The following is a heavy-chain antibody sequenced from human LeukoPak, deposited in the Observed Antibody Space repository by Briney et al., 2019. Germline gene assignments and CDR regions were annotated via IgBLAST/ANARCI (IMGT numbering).Heavy chain of an antibody. Sequence: GGSLRLSCAASGFTFNIYAMSWVRQAPGKGLEWVSGISGSGGNTNYADSVKGRFTISRDNSKNTLYLQMNSLRAEDTAVYYCARVRSNYAEDYFDYWGQGTLVTVSS. J-gene: IGHJ4*02. CDR3: ARVRSNYAEDYFDY. D-gene: IGHD4-11*01. CDR2: ISGSGGNT. CDR1: GFTFNIYA. V-gene: IGHV3-23*01.